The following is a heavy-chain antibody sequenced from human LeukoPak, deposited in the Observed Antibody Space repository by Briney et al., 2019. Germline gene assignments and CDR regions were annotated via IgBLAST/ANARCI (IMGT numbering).Heavy chain of an antibody. Sequence: PGGSLRLSCVSPGFTFSGHWMSWVRQAPGKGLVWVSRIFSDGSNTDYADSVRGRFTISRDNAKNMLYLQMNSLRAEDTAVYYCVRGAEWQGHAFDIWGQGTMVTVSS. CDR1: GFTFSGHW. D-gene: IGHD3-3*01. CDR2: IFSDGSNT. J-gene: IGHJ3*02. V-gene: IGHV3-74*01. CDR3: VRGAEWQGHAFDI.